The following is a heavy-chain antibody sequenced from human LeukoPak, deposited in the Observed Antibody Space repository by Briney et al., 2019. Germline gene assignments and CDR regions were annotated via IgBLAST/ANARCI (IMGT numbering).Heavy chain of an antibody. CDR1: GVSISSGSYY. CDR3: ARDQNDFWSGSPVY. Sequence: PSETLSLTCTVSGVSISSGSYYWSWIRQPAGKGLEWVGRSYTSGRTNYNPSLKRRVTIPVDTSKNPFSLKLSSVTASDTAVYYCARDQNDFWSGSPVYWGQGTLVTVSS. D-gene: IGHD3-3*01. V-gene: IGHV4-61*02. CDR2: SYTSGRT. J-gene: IGHJ4*02.